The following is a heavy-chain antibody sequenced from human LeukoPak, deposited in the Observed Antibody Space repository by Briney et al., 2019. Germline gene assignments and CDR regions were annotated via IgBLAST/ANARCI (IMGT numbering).Heavy chain of an antibody. V-gene: IGHV3-23*01. D-gene: IGHD4-17*01. CDR1: GFTFSSYA. Sequence: QPGGSLRLSCAASGFTFSSYAMSWVRQAPGKGLEWVSAISGSGGSTYYADSVKGRFTISKDNSKNTLYLQINSLRVDDTAIYYCARGSHGEHDSWGQGTLVTVSS. J-gene: IGHJ5*01. CDR3: ARGSHGEHDS. CDR2: ISGSGGST.